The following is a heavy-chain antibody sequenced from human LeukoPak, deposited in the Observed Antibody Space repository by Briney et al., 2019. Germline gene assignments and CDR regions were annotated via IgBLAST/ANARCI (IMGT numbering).Heavy chain of an antibody. D-gene: IGHD3-22*01. V-gene: IGHV4-61*03. CDR2: INYSGST. J-gene: IGHJ3*02. CDR3: ARKGGYYDSSGYYYDYDAFDI. Sequence: SETLSLTCTVSGDSISSSNCYWGWIRQPPGKGLEWIAYINYSGSTNYNPSLKSRVTISVDTSKNHFSLTLSSVTAADTAVYYCARKGGYYDSSGYYYDYDAFDIWGQGTMVTVSS. CDR1: GDSISSSNCY.